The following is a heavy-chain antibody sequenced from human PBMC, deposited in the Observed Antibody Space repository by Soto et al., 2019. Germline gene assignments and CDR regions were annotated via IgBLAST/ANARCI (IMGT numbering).Heavy chain of an antibody. D-gene: IGHD2-8*01. CDR2: MNPNSGNT. V-gene: IGHV1-8*01. J-gene: IGHJ6*02. CDR3: ARGSYSLMGYYYYYGMDV. Sequence: ASVKVSCKASGYTFTSYGISWARQATGQGLEWMGWMNPNSGNTGYAQKFPGRVTMTRNPPISTAYMELSSLRSEDTAVYYCARGSYSLMGYYYYYGMDVWGQGTTVTVSS. CDR1: GYTFTSYG.